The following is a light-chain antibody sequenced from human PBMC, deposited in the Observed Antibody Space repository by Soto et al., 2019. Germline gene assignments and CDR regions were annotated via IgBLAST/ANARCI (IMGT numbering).Light chain of an antibody. CDR1: QSISSY. J-gene: IGKJ5*01. CDR2: DTS. V-gene: IGKV3-15*01. CDR3: QQYSNWPPIT. Sequence: ETVLTQSPATLSLSPGARATLSCRASQSISSYLAWYQPKPGQAPRLLIYDTSTRATGIPARFSGSGSGTEFTLTISSLQSEDFAVYYCQQYSNWPPITFGQGTRLEIK.